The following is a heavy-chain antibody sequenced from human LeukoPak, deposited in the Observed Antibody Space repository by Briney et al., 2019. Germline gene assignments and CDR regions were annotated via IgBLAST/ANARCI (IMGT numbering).Heavy chain of an antibody. V-gene: IGHV3-30*02. J-gene: IGHJ4*02. Sequence: GGSLRLSCAASGFTFSSYGMHWVRQAPGKGLEWVAFIRDDGSNKYYADSVKGRFTISRDNSKNTLYLQMNSLRAEDTAVYYCARYGRYSGSYYYFDYWGQGTLVTVSS. CDR2: IRDDGSNK. CDR1: GFTFSSYG. CDR3: ARYGRYSGSYYYFDY. D-gene: IGHD1-26*01.